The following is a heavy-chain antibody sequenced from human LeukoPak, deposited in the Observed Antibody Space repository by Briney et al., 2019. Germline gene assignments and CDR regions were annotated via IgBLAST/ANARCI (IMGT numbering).Heavy chain of an antibody. CDR2: INHRGST. CDR1: GGSFSGYY. J-gene: IGHJ6*03. D-gene: IGHD4-17*01. Sequence: SETLSLTCAVYGGSFSGYYWSWIRQPPGKGLEWVGEINHRGSTKHNPSLTSRVTISVDTSKNQFSLRLSSVTAVDTAVEYCARGRGKVRKTTVTPLGYMDVWGKGTTVTVSS. V-gene: IGHV4-34*01. CDR3: ARGRGKVRKTTVTPLGYMDV.